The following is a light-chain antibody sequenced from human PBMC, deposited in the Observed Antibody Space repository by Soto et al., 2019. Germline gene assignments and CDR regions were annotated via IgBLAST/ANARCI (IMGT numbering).Light chain of an antibody. CDR3: CSYAGSSTHV. Sequence: QSALTQPASVSGSPGQSITISCTGTSSDVGSYNLVSWYQQHPGKAPKLMIYEGSKRPSGVSNRFSGSKSGNMASLTISGLQAEDEADYYCCSYAGSSTHVFGTGTKVTVL. J-gene: IGLJ1*01. CDR1: SSDVGSYNL. CDR2: EGS. V-gene: IGLV2-23*01.